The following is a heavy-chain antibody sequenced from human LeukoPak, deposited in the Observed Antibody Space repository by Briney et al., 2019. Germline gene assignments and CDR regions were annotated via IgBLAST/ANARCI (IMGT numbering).Heavy chain of an antibody. V-gene: IGHV5-51*01. J-gene: IGHJ5*02. CDR1: GYSFTSYW. D-gene: IGHD4-11*01. CDR2: IYPGDSDT. CDR3: ARQESYSSPPEGINWFDP. Sequence: GESLKISCKGSGYSFTSYWIGWVRQMPGKGLEWMGIIYPGDSDTRYSPSFQGQVTISADKSISTAYLQWSSLKASDTAMYYCARQESYSSPPEGINWFDPWGQGTLVTVSS.